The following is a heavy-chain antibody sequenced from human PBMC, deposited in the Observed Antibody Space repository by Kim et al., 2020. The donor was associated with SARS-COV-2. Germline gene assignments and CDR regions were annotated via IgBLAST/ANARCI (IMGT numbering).Heavy chain of an antibody. CDR3: ALLDDGYGDYGNWFDP. CDR2: IDPSDSYT. CDR1: GYSFTSYW. Sequence: GESLKISCKGSGYSFTSYWISWVRQMPGKGLEWMGRIDPSDSYTNYSPSFQGHVTISADKSISTAYLQWSSLKASDTAMYYCALLDDGYGDYGNWFDPWGQGTLVTVSS. V-gene: IGHV5-10-1*01. D-gene: IGHD4-17*01. J-gene: IGHJ5*02.